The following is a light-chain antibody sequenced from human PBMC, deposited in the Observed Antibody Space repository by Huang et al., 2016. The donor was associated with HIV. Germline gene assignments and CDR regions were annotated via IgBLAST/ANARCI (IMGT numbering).Light chain of an antibody. CDR1: QSVSSN. J-gene: IGKJ1*01. V-gene: IGKV3-15*01. Sequence: EIVMTQSPATLSVSPGERATLSCRASQSVSSNLAWYQQKPGQAPRLLINGASIRATGIPARFSGSGSGTEFTLTISSLQSEDFAVYYCQQYNNWPRTFGQGTKVEIK. CDR3: QQYNNWPRT. CDR2: GAS.